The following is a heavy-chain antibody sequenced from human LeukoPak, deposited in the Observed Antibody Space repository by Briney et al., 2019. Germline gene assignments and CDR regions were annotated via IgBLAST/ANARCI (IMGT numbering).Heavy chain of an antibody. CDR1: GYSFTSYW. D-gene: IGHD2-15*01. CDR2: IYPGDSDT. J-gene: IGHJ1*01. CDR3: ARLSSGYCSGGSCYGPFQH. V-gene: IGHV5-51*01. Sequence: GESPKISCKGSGYSFTSYWIGWVRQMPGKGLEWMGIIYPGDSDTRYSPSFQGQVTISADKSISTAYLQWSSLKASDTAMYYCARLSSGYCSGGSCYGPFQHWGEGTLVTVSS.